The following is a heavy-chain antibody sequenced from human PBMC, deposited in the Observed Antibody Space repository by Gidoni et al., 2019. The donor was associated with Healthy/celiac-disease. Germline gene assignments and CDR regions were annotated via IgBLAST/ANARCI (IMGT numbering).Heavy chain of an antibody. V-gene: IGHV1-46*01. Sequence: VRLVQSGAEVQKPGASVKVSCTASGYTFTIYYMHWVRQAPGQGLEWMGIINPSGGSTSYAQKFQGRVTMTRDTSTSTVYMELSSLRSEDTAVYYCAIESGLLYWFDPWGQGTLVTVSS. D-gene: IGHD7-27*01. CDR1: GYTFTIYY. CDR2: INPSGGST. CDR3: AIESGLLYWFDP. J-gene: IGHJ5*02.